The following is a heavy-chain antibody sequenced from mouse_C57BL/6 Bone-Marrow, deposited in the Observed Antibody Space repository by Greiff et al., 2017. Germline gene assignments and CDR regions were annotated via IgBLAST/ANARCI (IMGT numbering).Heavy chain of an antibody. J-gene: IGHJ2*01. V-gene: IGHV1-63*01. D-gene: IGHD1-1*01. CDR3: ARRRVSYGGSFDY. Sequence: VQLQQSGAELVRPGTSVKMSCKASGYTFTNYWIGWAKQRPGHGLEWIGDIYPGGGYTNYNEKFKGKATLTADKSSSTAYMQFSSLTSKDSAIYYCARRRVSYGGSFDYWGQGTTLTVSS. CDR1: GYTFTNYW. CDR2: IYPGGGYT.